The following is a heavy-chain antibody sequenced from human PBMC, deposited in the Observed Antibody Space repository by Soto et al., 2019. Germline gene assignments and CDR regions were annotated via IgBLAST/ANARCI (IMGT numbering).Heavy chain of an antibody. CDR2: ISAHNGMT. Sequence: QVQLVQSGAEVKKPGASVKVSCKASGYSFTRFGIAWVRQAPGQGLEWMGWISAHNGMTHYAQQFQGRVTMTTDTSTGTAYIELRSLKSDDTAVYFCARDGSYRYSDWGQGTLVIVSS. D-gene: IGHD3-16*02. V-gene: IGHV1-18*01. CDR3: ARDGSYRYSD. J-gene: IGHJ4*02. CDR1: GYSFTRFG.